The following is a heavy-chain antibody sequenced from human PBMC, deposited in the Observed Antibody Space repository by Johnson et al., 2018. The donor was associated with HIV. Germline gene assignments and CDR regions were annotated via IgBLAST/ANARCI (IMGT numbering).Heavy chain of an antibody. CDR1: GFTFNYYG. V-gene: IGHV3-33*06. D-gene: IGHD3-22*01. J-gene: IGHJ3*02. CDR2: IWYDGSNK. Sequence: QVQLVESGGGVVQPGRSLRLSCAASGFTFNYYGMHWVRQAPGKGLEWVALIWYDGSNKYYADSVKGRFTISRDNSRNSLYLQMSSLRAEDTAVYYCAKGDYYDSRAAFDIWGQGTMVIVSS. CDR3: AKGDYYDSRAAFDI.